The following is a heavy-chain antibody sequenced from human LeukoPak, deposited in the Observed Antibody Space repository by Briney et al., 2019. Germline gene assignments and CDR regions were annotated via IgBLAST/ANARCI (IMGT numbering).Heavy chain of an antibody. CDR2: ISGSGGST. D-gene: IGHD3-10*01. Sequence: GGSLRLSCAASGFTFSSYAMSGVRQAPGKGLGWVSAISGSGGSTYYADSVKGRFTISRDNSKNTLYLQMNSLRAEDTAVYYCAKDLGFRETYDYWGQGTLVTVSS. V-gene: IGHV3-23*01. CDR3: AKDLGFRETYDY. J-gene: IGHJ4*02. CDR1: GFTFSSYA.